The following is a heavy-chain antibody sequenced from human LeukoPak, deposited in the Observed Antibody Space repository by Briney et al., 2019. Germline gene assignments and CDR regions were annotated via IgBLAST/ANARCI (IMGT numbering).Heavy chain of an antibody. V-gene: IGHV4-59*01. D-gene: IGHD2-21*01. CDR2: IFYSGST. CDR3: ARVTDCPDL. Sequence: SETLSLTCTVSGGSISSYSWNWIRQPPGKGLEWIGYIFYSGSTNYNPSLKSRVTISVDTSKSQFSLKLSSVTAADTAVYYCARVTDCPDLWGRGTLVTVSS. J-gene: IGHJ2*01. CDR1: GGSISSYS.